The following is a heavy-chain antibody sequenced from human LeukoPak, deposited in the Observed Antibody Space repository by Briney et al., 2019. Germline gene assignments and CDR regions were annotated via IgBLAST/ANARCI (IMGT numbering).Heavy chain of an antibody. V-gene: IGHV1-2*06. CDR1: GYTFIDYY. CDR2: INSNSGGT. J-gene: IGHJ4*02. CDR3: ARGGDSTNY. Sequence: ASVKVSCKASGYTFIDYYVHWVRQAPGQGLERMGQINSNSGGTNYAQKFRDRDTMTRDTSISTAYMELSWLTSDDTAVYFCARGGDSTNYWGQGTLVTVSS. D-gene: IGHD2-2*01.